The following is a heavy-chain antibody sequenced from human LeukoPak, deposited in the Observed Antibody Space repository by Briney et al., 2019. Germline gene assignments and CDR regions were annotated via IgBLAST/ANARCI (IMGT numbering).Heavy chain of an antibody. V-gene: IGHV3-7*01. J-gene: IGHJ4*02. CDR1: GFTFRSNW. D-gene: IGHD2-8*02. Sequence: GGSLRLSCAASGFTFRSNWMNWVRQAPGKGLEWVANIKEDGSEKYYADSVKGRFTISRDNAKNSLYLQMNSLRAEDAGVYYCVRAPATNEWRCMDYWGQGTLVTVSS. CDR3: VRAPATNEWRCMDY. CDR2: IKEDGSEK.